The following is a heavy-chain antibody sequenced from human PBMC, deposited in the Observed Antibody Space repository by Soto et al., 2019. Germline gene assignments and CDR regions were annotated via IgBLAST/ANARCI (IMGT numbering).Heavy chain of an antibody. CDR2: ISSSGRTI. CDR3: ASRTRLDY. V-gene: IGHV3-48*03. Sequence: EVQLVESGGGLGQPGGSLRLSCAASGFSFISYEMNWVRQAPGKGLEWVSYISSSGRTIYYADTVKGRFTISRDNAKKSLYLQMSSLRAEDTSVYYCASRTRLDYWGQGTPVTVSS. J-gene: IGHJ4*02. CDR1: GFSFISYE.